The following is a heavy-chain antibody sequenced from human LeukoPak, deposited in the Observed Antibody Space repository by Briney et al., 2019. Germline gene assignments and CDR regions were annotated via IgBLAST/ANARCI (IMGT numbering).Heavy chain of an antibody. D-gene: IGHD2-2*01. CDR2: IIPIFGTA. J-gene: IGHJ5*02. CDR3: AREYCSSTSCYNKRNWFDP. Sequence: SVKVSCKASGGTFSSYAISWVRQAPGQGLEWMGGIIPIFGTANYAQKFQGRVTITADESTSTAYMELSSLRSEDTAVYYCAREYCSSTSCYNKRNWFDPWGQGTLVTVSS. CDR1: GGTFSSYA. V-gene: IGHV1-69*13.